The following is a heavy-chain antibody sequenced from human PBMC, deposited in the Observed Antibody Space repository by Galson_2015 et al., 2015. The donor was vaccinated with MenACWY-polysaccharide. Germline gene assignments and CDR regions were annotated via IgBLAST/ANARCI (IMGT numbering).Heavy chain of an antibody. Sequence: SLRLSCAASGFTFSSYCMHWVRQAPGKGLVWVSRISSGGSSISYADSVKGRFTISRDNAKNTLHLQMNSLRVEDTAVYYCARVQEGYSIGWQQTHFFDSSGQGT. V-gene: IGHV3-74*01. CDR2: ISSGGSSI. J-gene: IGHJ5*01. CDR3: ARVQEGYSIGWQQTHFFDS. D-gene: IGHD6-25*01. CDR1: GFTFSSYC.